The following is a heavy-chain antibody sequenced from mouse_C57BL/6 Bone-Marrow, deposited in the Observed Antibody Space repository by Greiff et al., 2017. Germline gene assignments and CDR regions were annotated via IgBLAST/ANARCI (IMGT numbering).Heavy chain of an antibody. Sequence: GGVLVQPKGSLKLSCAASGFTFITYPMHWVRQAPGKGLEWVARIRSKSSYYATYYADSVKDRFTISRDDSQSMLYLRMNNLETEDTAMDYCVRCGRVEGAMDYWGQGTSGTVSS. J-gene: IGHJ4*01. CDR2: IRSKSSYYAT. CDR1: GFTFITYP. V-gene: IGHV10-3*01. CDR3: VRCGRVEGAMDY. D-gene: IGHD1-1*01.